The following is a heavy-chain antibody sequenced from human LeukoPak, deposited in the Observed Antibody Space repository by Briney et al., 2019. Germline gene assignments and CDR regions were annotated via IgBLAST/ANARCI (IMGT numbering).Heavy chain of an antibody. CDR3: ARDRGVYMGGDNDFDV. Sequence: KTSETLSRTASVSACSITSRDFHWHWIRQSPGKVLERIGSIYYRGTTYYTQCLKSLVTMSVATSKNQLSLSLTSVTAADTAVSYCARDRGVYMGGDNDFDVWGQGTMVSVSS. CDR1: ACSITSRDFH. J-gene: IGHJ3*01. D-gene: IGHD2-8*02. CDR2: IYYRGTT. V-gene: IGHV4-39*07.